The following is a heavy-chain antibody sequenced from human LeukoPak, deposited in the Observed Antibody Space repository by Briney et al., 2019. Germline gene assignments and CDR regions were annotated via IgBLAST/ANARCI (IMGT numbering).Heavy chain of an antibody. V-gene: IGHV1-69*05. CDR1: GGTFSSYA. CDR3: ARAGATIAAAGPPTV. Sequence: GASVKVSCKASGGTFSSYAISWVRQAPGQGLEWIGGIIPIFGTANYAQKFQGRVTITTDESTSTAYMELSSLRSEDTAVYYCARAGATIAAAGPPTVWGQGTLVTVSS. D-gene: IGHD6-13*01. J-gene: IGHJ4*02. CDR2: IIPIFGTA.